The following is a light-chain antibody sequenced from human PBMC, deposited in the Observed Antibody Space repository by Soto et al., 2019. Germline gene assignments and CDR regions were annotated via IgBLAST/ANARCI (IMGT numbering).Light chain of an antibody. CDR2: GAS. V-gene: IGKV3D-20*01. CDR1: QSVTTTS. J-gene: IGKJ2*03. Sequence: VLTQSPVTLSLSPGERVTLSCGATQSVTTTSIAWYQHRPGLAPRLLVDGASRTATGIPDRFSGGGSHLIISRLEPEDFAVYYRQLYGDSPPYSFGQGTKVDIK. CDR3: QLYGDSPPYS.